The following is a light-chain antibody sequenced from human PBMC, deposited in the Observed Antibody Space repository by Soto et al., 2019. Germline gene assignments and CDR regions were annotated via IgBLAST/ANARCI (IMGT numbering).Light chain of an antibody. J-gene: IGKJ5*01. CDR1: QSVASDS. Sequence: ELVLTQSPGTLSLSLGESATLSCWASQSVASDSLGWFQQKPGQAPRLLIHATSIRATGIPDRFSGSGSGTDFTLTISRLEPEDFAVYYCQRYDKSPPITFGQGTRLE. CDR3: QRYDKSPPIT. V-gene: IGKV3-20*01. CDR2: ATS.